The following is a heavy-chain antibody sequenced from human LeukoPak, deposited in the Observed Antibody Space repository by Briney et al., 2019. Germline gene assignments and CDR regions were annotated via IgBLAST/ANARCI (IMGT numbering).Heavy chain of an antibody. CDR2: ISSSSIYT. D-gene: IGHD2-15*01. CDR1: GFTFSDYY. CDR3: ARDRRCSGGSCYYFDY. J-gene: IGHJ4*02. V-gene: IGHV3-11*06. Sequence: GGSLRLSCAASGFTFSDYYMSWIRQAPGKGLEWVSYISSSSIYTNYADSVKGRFTISRDNAKNSLYLQMNSLRAEDTAVYYCARDRRCSGGSCYYFDYWGQGTLVIVSS.